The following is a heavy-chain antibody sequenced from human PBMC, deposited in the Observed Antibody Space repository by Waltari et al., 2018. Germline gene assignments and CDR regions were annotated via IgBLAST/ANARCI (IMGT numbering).Heavy chain of an antibody. J-gene: IGHJ2*01. Sequence: QEQLQESGPGLVKPSETLSLTCTVSGGSISSYYWSWIRQPPGKGLEWIGYIYYSGSTNYNPSLKSRVTISVDTSKNQFSLKLSSVTAADTAVYYCARARDGYNDYWYFDLWGRGTLVTVSS. CDR1: GGSISSYY. D-gene: IGHD5-12*01. CDR3: ARARDGYNDYWYFDL. V-gene: IGHV4-59*01. CDR2: IYYSGST.